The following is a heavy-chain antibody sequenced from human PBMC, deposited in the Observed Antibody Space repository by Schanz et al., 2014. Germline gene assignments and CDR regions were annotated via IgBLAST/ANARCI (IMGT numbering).Heavy chain of an antibody. CDR3: ELITLDRGVRNDY. CDR1: GVSISSGGYS. V-gene: IGHV4-30-4*07. CDR2: IFYSGST. D-gene: IGHD3-10*01. J-gene: IGHJ4*02. Sequence: QVQLQESGPGLVKPSQTLSLTCAVSGVSISSGGYSWTWIRQPPGKGPEWIGYIFYSGSTNYNPSRRSRVTREVDTSKTQFSLIRPSVAAADTAVYYCELITLDRGVRNDYWGQGTLVSVSS.